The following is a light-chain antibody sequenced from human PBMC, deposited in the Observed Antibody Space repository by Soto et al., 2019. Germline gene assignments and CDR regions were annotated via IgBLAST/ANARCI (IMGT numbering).Light chain of an antibody. J-gene: IGKJ5*01. Sequence: EIVLTHSPGTLSFSPGDRATLSCTSQRGGSNFSAWYQQTPGQAPRLLISEASNRATGIPGRFSGSGSETDFTLTISSLEAEDSAVYYCQQYGSSPRTFGQGARLEIK. CDR1: QRGGSNF. CDR3: QQYGSSPRT. CDR2: EAS. V-gene: IGKV3-20*01.